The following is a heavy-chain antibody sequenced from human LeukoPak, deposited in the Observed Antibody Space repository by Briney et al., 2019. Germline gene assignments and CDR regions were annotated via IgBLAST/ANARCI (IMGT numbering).Heavy chain of an antibody. Sequence: SETLSLTCTVSGGSISSSSNYWGCIRQPPGKGLESIVSIYDSGSTYYNPFIRSRVTISVDTSKNQFSLKQSSVTAADTAVYYCARASGYSSSGGLNWFDTWGQGTLVTVSS. CDR3: ARASGYSSSGGLNWFDT. D-gene: IGHD6-13*01. CDR2: IYDSGST. J-gene: IGHJ5*02. CDR1: GGSISSSSNY. V-gene: IGHV4-39*01.